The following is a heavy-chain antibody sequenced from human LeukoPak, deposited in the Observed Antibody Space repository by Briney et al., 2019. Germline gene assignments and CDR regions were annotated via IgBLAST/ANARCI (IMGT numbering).Heavy chain of an antibody. Sequence: PGGPLRLSCAASGFTFSSYSMNWVRQAPGKGLEWVSSISSSSSYIYYADSVKGRFTISRDNAKNSLYLQMNSLRAEDTAVYYCARATYYDFWSGYYLNLWFDPWGQGTLVTVSS. CDR2: ISSSSSYI. D-gene: IGHD3-3*01. CDR1: GFTFSSYS. J-gene: IGHJ5*02. CDR3: ARATYYDFWSGYYLNLWFDP. V-gene: IGHV3-21*01.